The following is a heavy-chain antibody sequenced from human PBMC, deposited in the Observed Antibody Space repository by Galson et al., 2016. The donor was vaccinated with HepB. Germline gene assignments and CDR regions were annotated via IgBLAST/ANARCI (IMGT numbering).Heavy chain of an antibody. CDR3: ATATNFYRYYGMDV. Sequence: SLRLSCAASGFTVSSNYMNWVRQTPGKGLEWVSFISSGGTTYHAGSVKGRFTISRDKSKNTLYLQMNSLRSEDTAVYYCATATNFYRYYGMDVWGQGTTVSVSS. CDR1: GFTVSSNY. CDR2: ISSGGTT. V-gene: IGHV3-53*01. J-gene: IGHJ6*02.